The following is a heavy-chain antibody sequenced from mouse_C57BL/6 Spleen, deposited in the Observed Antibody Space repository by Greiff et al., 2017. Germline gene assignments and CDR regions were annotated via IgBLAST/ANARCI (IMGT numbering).Heavy chain of an antibody. CDR3: ARRVVEYYFDY. V-gene: IGHV1-50*01. CDR2: IDPSDSYT. CDR1: GYTFTSYW. D-gene: IGHD1-1*01. J-gene: IGHJ2*01. Sequence: QVQLQQSGAELVKPGASVKLSCKASGYTFTSYWMQWVKQRPGQGLEWIGEIDPSDSYTNYNQKFKGKATLTVDTSSSTAYMQLSSLTSEDSAVYYCARRVVEYYFDYWGQGTTLTVSS.